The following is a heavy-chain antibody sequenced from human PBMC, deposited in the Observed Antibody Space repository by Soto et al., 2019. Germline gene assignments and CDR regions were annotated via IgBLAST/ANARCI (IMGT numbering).Heavy chain of an antibody. J-gene: IGHJ4*02. CDR3: AKDIVARGDY. Sequence: QVQLVESGGGVVQPGRSLRLSCVASGFTFSTYGMHWVRQAPGKGLEWVALISYDGNFKYYADSVKGRFTIYRDNAKNTLNLQMNSLRVEDTAVYFCAKDIVARGDYWGQGTLVTVFS. V-gene: IGHV3-30*18. D-gene: IGHD5-12*01. CDR2: ISYDGNFK. CDR1: GFTFSTYG.